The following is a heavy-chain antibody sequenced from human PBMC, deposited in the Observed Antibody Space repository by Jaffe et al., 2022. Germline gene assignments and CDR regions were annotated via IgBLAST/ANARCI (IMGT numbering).Heavy chain of an antibody. V-gene: IGHV3-48*01. Sequence: EVQLVESGGGLVQPGGSLRLSCAASGFTFSDYSINWVRQAPGKGLEWLSYISSTSKTIYYADSVKGRFTISRDNAKASLYLQMNSLKAEDTAVYYCARGKFRGPIAVPATGLFDYWGQGTLVTVSS. D-gene: IGHD6-19*01. CDR1: GFTFSDYS. J-gene: IGHJ4*02. CDR3: ARGKFRGPIAVPATGLFDY. CDR2: ISSTSKTI.